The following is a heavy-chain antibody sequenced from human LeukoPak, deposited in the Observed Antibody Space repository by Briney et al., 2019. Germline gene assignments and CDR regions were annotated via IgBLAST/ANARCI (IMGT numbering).Heavy chain of an antibody. CDR3: AKDPTYYDILTGYNYGMDV. V-gene: IGHV3-23*01. J-gene: IGHJ6*02. D-gene: IGHD3-9*01. Sequence: GGSLRLSCAASGFTFSSYAMSWVRQAPGKGLEWVSAISGSGGSTYYADSVKGRFTISRDNSKNTLYPQMNSLRAEDTAVYYCAKDPTYYDILTGYNYGMDVWGQGTTVTVSS. CDR2: ISGSGGST. CDR1: GFTFSSYA.